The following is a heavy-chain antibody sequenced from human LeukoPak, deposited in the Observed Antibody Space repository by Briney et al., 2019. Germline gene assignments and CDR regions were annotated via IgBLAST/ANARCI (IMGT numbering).Heavy chain of an antibody. D-gene: IGHD3-10*01. CDR1: GGSISSSSYY. Sequence: SETLSLTCTVSGGSISSSSYYWGWIRQPPGKGLEWIGSIYYSGSTYYNPSLKSRVTISVDTSKNQFSLKLSSVTAADTAVYDCARQQLLWFGELLHFDYWGQGTLVTVSS. J-gene: IGHJ4*02. CDR3: ARQQLLWFGELLHFDY. V-gene: IGHV4-39*01. CDR2: IYYSGST.